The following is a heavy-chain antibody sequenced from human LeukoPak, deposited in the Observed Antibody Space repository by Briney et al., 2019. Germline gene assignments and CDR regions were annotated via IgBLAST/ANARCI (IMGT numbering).Heavy chain of an antibody. D-gene: IGHD3-22*01. CDR3: AREGSDGYLFDY. J-gene: IGHJ4*02. Sequence: SQTLSLTCAISVDSVSSNSATWDWIRQSPSRGLEWLGRTYYRSKWYNDYAVSVKSRVTISPDTSKNQFSLQLNSVTPEDTAVYYCAREGSDGYLFDYWGQGSLVIVSS. CDR2: TYYRSKWYN. CDR1: VDSVSSNSAT. V-gene: IGHV6-1*01.